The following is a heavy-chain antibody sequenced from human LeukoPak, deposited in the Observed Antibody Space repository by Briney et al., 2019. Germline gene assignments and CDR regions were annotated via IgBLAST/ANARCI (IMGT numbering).Heavy chain of an antibody. CDR1: GGSISSYY. D-gene: IGHD3-22*01. V-gene: IGHV4-4*07. CDR2: IYTSGST. CDR3: ARLVVITTFDWFDP. J-gene: IGHJ5*02. Sequence: SETLSLTCTVSGGSISSYYWSWIRQPAGKGLEWIGRIYTSGSTNYNPSLKSRVTMSVDTSKNQSSLKLTSVTAADTAVYYCARLVVITTFDWFDPWGQGTLVTVSS.